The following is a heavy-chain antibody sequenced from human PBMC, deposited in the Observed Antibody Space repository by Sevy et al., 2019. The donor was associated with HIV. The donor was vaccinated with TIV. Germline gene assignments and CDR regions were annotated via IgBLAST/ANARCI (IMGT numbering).Heavy chain of an antibody. CDR3: ARGSDTAMPSYYYYYMDV. D-gene: IGHD5-18*01. Sequence: SETLSLTCTVSGGSISSYYWSWIRQPPGKGLEWIGYIYYCGSTNYNPSLKSRVTISVDTSKNQFSLKLSSVTAADTSVYYCARGSDTAMPSYYYYYMDVWGKGTTVTVSS. V-gene: IGHV4-59*01. CDR2: IYYCGST. J-gene: IGHJ6*03. CDR1: GGSISSYY.